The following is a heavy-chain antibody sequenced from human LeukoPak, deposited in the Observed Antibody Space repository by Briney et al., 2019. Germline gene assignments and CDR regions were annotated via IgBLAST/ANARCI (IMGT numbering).Heavy chain of an antibody. J-gene: IGHJ6*03. Sequence: ASVKVSCRASGYTFTSYYMHWVRQAPGQGLEWMGIINPSGGSTSYAQKFQGRVTMTRDMSTSTVYVELSSLRSEDTAVYYCARDGYSSGWYLSYYYYYMDVWGKGTTVTVSS. CDR3: ARDGYSSGWYLSYYYYYMDV. CDR1: GYTFTSYY. CDR2: INPSGGST. D-gene: IGHD6-19*01. V-gene: IGHV1-46*01.